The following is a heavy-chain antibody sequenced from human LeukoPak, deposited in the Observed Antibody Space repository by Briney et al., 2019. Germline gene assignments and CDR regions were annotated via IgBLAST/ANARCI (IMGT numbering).Heavy chain of an antibody. D-gene: IGHD3-22*01. V-gene: IGHV4-38-2*02. CDR1: GYSISSGYY. CDR2: IYHSGST. Sequence: SETLSLTCTVSGYSISSGYYWGWIRQPPGKGLEGIGSIYHSGSTYYIPSLKSRVTISVDTSKNQFSLKLSSVTAADTAVYYCARVAWFQPPYFDYWGQGNLVTVSS. CDR3: ARVAWFQPPYFDY. J-gene: IGHJ4*02.